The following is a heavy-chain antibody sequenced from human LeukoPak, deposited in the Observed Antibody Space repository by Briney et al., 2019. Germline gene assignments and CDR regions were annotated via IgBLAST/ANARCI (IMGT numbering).Heavy chain of an antibody. CDR2: IKQDGSEK. V-gene: IGHV3-7*01. Sequence: GGSLRLSCAASGFTFSSYWMSWVRQAPGKGLEWVANIKQDGSEKYYVDSVKGRFTISRDNAKNSLYLQMNSLRAEDTAVYYCARDPPPSTLVTTADYWGQGTLVTVSS. D-gene: IGHD4-23*01. J-gene: IGHJ4*02. CDR3: ARDPPPSTLVTTADY. CDR1: GFTFSSYW.